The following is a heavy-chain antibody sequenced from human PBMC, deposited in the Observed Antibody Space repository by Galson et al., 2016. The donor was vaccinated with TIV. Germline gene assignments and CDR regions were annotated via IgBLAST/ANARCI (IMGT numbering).Heavy chain of an antibody. J-gene: IGHJ4*02. V-gene: IGHV4-34*01. D-gene: IGHD3-3*01. CDR1: GGSFSGYF. CDR3: ARGPRLRTSLFEDITKTFDY. Sequence: ETLSLTCAVYGGSFSGYFWSWIRQSPGGGLEWIGEINHSGTTRYSPSLKSRVTISLDMAKKQLSLKVTSVTAAETAVYYCARGPRLRTSLFEDITKTFDYWGQGARVTVSS. CDR2: INHSGTT.